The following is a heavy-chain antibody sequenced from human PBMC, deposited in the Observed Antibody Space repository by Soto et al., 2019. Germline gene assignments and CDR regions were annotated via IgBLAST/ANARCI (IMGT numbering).Heavy chain of an antibody. J-gene: IGHJ6*02. V-gene: IGHV3-30-3*01. Sequence: QVQLVESGGGVVQPGRSLRLSCAASGFTFSSYAMHWVRQAPGKGLEWVAVISYDGSNKYYADSVKGRFTISRDNSKNTLDLQMNSLRAEDTAVYYCARNGKYTYYYYYGMDVWGQGTTVTVSS. CDR1: GFTFSSYA. CDR3: ARNGKYTYYYYYGMDV. D-gene: IGHD1-1*01. CDR2: ISYDGSNK.